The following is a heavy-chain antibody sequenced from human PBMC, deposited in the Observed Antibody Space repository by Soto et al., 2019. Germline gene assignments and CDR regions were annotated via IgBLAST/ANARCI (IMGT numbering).Heavy chain of an antibody. CDR1: GFTFTTYS. Sequence: EVQLVESGGGLVQPGGSLRLSCAASGFTFTTYSINWVRQAQGKGLEWGSYISSSGSTIYYADSVEGRFTISRDNAKNSLYLQMNSLRDEDTAVYYCARDMEEASTERYYYYSGMDVWGQGTTVTVSS. V-gene: IGHV3-48*02. D-gene: IGHD1-1*01. J-gene: IGHJ6*01. CDR2: ISSSGSTI. CDR3: ARDMEEASTERYYYYSGMDV.